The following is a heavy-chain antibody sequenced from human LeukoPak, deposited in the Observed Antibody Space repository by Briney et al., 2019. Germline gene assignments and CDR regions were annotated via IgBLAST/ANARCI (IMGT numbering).Heavy chain of an antibody. Sequence: AGGSLRLSCAASGFTFSNAWMSWVRQAPGKGLEWVGRIKSKTDGGTTDYAAPVKGRFTISRDDSKNTLYLQMNSLKTEDTAVYYCTTGDTVTWYYYYYMDVWGKGTTVTISS. J-gene: IGHJ6*03. CDR1: GFTFSNAW. CDR3: TTGDTVTWYYYYYMDV. D-gene: IGHD4-17*01. CDR2: IKSKTDGGTT. V-gene: IGHV3-15*01.